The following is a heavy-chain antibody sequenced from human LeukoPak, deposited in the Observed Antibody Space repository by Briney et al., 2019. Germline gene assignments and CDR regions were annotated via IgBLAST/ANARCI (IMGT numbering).Heavy chain of an antibody. D-gene: IGHD3-9*01. J-gene: IGHJ4*02. V-gene: IGHV4-34*01. Sequence: PSETLSLTCAVYGGSFSGYYWSCIRQPPRKGLEWIGEINHSGSTNYNPSLKSRVTISVDTSKNQFSLNLSSVTAADTAVYYCARVVSGYYSFWGQGTLVTVSS. CDR2: INHSGST. CDR3: ARVVSGYYSF. CDR1: GGSFSGYY.